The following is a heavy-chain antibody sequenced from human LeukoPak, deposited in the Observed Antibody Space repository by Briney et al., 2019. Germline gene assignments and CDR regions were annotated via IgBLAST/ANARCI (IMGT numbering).Heavy chain of an antibody. CDR3: ARESQGQLLLYYYGMDV. D-gene: IGHD2-15*01. Sequence: GGSLRLSCAASGFTFSSYWMSWVRQAPGKGLEWVANIKQDGSEKYYVDSVKGRFTISRDNAKNSLYLQMNSLRAEDTAVYYCARESQGQLLLYYYGMDVWGQGTTVTVSS. CDR1: GFTFSSYW. J-gene: IGHJ6*02. CDR2: IKQDGSEK. V-gene: IGHV3-7*01.